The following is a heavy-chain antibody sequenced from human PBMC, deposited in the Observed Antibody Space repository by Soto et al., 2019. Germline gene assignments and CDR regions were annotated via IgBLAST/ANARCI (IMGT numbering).Heavy chain of an antibody. CDR3: VIFYGDY. CDR2: VYFVGNS. V-gene: IGHV4-39*01. J-gene: IGHJ4*01. CDR1: DGSMSRARYF. D-gene: IGHD4-17*01. Sequence: SGPMPLTCTASDGSMSRARYFWGWIQPPPGQGLEWIGSVYFVGNSYYHPSLKSRVSISVDASKDQFSLRLSSMTAADTGVYYCVIFYGDY.